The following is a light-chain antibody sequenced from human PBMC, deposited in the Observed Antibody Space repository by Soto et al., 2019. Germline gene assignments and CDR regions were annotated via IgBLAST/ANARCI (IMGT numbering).Light chain of an antibody. Sequence: IQVTQSPSSLSASVGDRITITCRASQGMSTYLAWYQQKPGKAPKLLIYAAYTLQSGVPSRFSGGGSGTDFTLTISSLQPEDFATYYCQQLNRYPTFGGGTKVGIK. CDR1: QGMSTY. CDR3: QQLNRYPT. CDR2: AAY. V-gene: IGKV1-9*01. J-gene: IGKJ4*01.